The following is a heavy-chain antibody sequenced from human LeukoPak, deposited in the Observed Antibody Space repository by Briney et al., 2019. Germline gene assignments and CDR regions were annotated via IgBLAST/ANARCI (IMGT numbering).Heavy chain of an antibody. CDR1: GGSISSSGYY. V-gene: IGHV4-39*01. CDR2: IYYSGST. D-gene: IGHD4-23*01. Sequence: SETLSLTCTVSGGSISSSGYYWGWIRQPPGTGLEWIGSIYYSGSTYYNPSLKSRVTISVDTSKNQFSLKLSSVTAADTAVYYCARVDYGGNSSYFDYWGQGTLVTVSS. CDR3: ARVDYGGNSSYFDY. J-gene: IGHJ4*02.